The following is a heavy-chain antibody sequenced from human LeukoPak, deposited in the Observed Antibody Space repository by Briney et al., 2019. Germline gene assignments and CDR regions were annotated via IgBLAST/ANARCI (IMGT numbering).Heavy chain of an antibody. CDR3: ATGAASSSWLSV. D-gene: IGHD6-13*01. CDR1: GYTFTAYY. J-gene: IGHJ4*02. V-gene: IGHV1-2*02. Sequence: ASVKVSCKASGYTFTAYYMHWVRQAPGQGLEWMGWINPDSGGTNYAQKFQGRVTMTRDTSITTAYMELSRLASDDTAMYYCATGAASSSWLSVWGQGTLVTASS. CDR2: INPDSGGT.